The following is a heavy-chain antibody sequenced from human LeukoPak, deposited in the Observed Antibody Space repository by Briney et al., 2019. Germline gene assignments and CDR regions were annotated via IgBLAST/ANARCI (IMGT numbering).Heavy chain of an antibody. V-gene: IGHV3-30*04. CDR2: ISYDGSNK. CDR1: GFTFSSYA. D-gene: IGHD6-19*01. CDR3: ARVTIAVAGTFDY. Sequence: GGSLRPSCAASGFTFSSYAMHWVRQAPGKGLEWVAVISYDGSNKYYADSVKGRFTISRDNSKNTLYLQMNSLRAEDTAVYYCARVTIAVAGTFDYWGQGTLVTVSS. J-gene: IGHJ4*02.